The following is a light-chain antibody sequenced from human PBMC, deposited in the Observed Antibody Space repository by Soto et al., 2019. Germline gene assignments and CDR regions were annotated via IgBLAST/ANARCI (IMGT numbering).Light chain of an antibody. J-gene: IGLJ1*01. Sequence: ALTQPRSVSGSPGQSVTISCTGTSSDVGGYNCVSWYQQHPGKAPQLIIYDVTQRPAGVPDRFSGSKSGNTASLSISGLQAEDEADYYCCSHSASYTFVFGTGTKVTVL. CDR2: DVT. V-gene: IGLV2-11*01. CDR3: CSHSASYTFV. CDR1: SSDVGGYNC.